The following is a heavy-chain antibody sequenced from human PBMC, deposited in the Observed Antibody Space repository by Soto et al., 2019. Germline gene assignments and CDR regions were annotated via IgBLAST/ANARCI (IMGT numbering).Heavy chain of an antibody. D-gene: IGHD2-8*01. CDR1: GYTFTTFG. V-gene: IGHV1-18*01. CDR3: ARVYWGDGCFSGGDFDY. CDR2: ISAHNGDT. J-gene: IGHJ4*02. Sequence: QVELVQSGAEVKEPGASVKVSCKTSGYTFTTFGIAWVRQAPGQGLEWVAWISAHNGDTKYAKSDQDRVTLTTQTMTSPGYMELSHLTNDDTAMYFCARVYWGDGCFSGGDFDYWGQGTLITVSS.